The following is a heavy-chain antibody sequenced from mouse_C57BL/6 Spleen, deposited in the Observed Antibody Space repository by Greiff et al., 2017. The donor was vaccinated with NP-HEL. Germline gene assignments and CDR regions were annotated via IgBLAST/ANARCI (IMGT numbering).Heavy chain of an antibody. J-gene: IGHJ3*01. D-gene: IGHD2-2*01. Sequence: VQLQQSGAELMKPGASVKLSCTATGYTFTGYWIAWVKQRPGHGLEWIGEILPGSGSTNYNEKFKGKATFTADTSSNTAYMQLSSLTTEDSAIYYCARSPMVTTDGRFAYWGQGTLVTVSA. V-gene: IGHV1-9*01. CDR3: ARSPMVTTDGRFAY. CDR2: ILPGSGST. CDR1: GYTFTGYW.